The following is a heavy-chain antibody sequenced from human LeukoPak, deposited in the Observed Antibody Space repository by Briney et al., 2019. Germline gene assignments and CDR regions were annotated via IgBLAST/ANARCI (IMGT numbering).Heavy chain of an antibody. J-gene: IGHJ4*02. CDR2: INHSGST. CDR3: ARGERYYYDSSGYPLDY. CDR1: GGSFSGYY. V-gene: IGHV4-34*01. Sequence: PSETLSLTCAVYGGSFSGYYWSWIRQPPGKGLEWIGEINHSGSTNYNPSLKSRVTISVDTSKNQFSLKLSSVTAADTAVYYCARGERYYYDSSGYPLDYWGQGTLVTVSS. D-gene: IGHD3-22*01.